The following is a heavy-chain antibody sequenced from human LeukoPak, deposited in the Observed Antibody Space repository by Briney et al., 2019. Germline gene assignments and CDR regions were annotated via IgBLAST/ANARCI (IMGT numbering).Heavy chain of an antibody. CDR1: GFTFSRYD. J-gene: IGHJ6*02. D-gene: IGHD3-10*01. V-gene: IGHV3-13*04. CDR3: AKDTMVREPYAMDG. Sequence: GSLRLSCAASGFTFSRYDMHWVRQAPGKGLGWVSGIGAAGDTFYPDSVKGRFTISRENAKNSLYLQMNSLRAGDTAVYYCAKDTMVREPYAMDGWGQGTKVTVSS. CDR2: IGAAGDT.